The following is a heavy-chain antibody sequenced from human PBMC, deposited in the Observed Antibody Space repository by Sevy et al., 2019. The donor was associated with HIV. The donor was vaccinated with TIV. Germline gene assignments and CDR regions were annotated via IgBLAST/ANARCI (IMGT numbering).Heavy chain of an antibody. CDR3: AREGYGGGSGSAVVDY. J-gene: IGHJ4*02. D-gene: IGHD6-19*01. V-gene: IGHV3-11*04. Sequence: GGSLRLSCAASGFTFSDYYMTWIRQAPGKGLEWVSYISNDGSTIYYADSVRGRFTISRDNAKNSLSLQMSSLRAEDTAVYYCAREGYGGGSGSAVVDYWGQGTLVTVSS. CDR2: ISNDGSTI. CDR1: GFTFSDYY.